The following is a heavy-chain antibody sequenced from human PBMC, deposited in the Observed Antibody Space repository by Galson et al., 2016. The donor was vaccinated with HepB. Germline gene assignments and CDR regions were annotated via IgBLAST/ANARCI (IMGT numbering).Heavy chain of an antibody. CDR2: VSGSGGGT. Sequence: SLRLSCAASGFSFNIYAMSWVRQAPGKGLEWVSGVSGSGGGTYYADSVKGRFTISRDNFKDMLYLQMNSLRADDTAVYYCAKDQDNSGVFYFDHWGRGTLVIVSS. D-gene: IGHD5-12*01. J-gene: IGHJ4*02. CDR3: AKDQDNSGVFYFDH. CDR1: GFSFNIYA. V-gene: IGHV3-23*01.